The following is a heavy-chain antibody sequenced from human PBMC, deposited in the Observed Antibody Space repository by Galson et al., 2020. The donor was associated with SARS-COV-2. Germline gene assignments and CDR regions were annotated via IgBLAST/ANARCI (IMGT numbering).Heavy chain of an antibody. CDR2: ISAYNGNT. D-gene: IGHD3-22*01. J-gene: IGHJ3*02. CDR1: AYTFTNYG. CDR3: ALPSKLYYYDTRDDAFDI. V-gene: IGHV1-18*01. Sequence: ASVKVSCKASAYTFTNYGISWVRQAPGQGLEWMGWISAYNGNTNYAQNLQGRVTMTTDTSTSTAYMELRSLRSDDTAVYYCALPSKLYYYDTRDDAFDIWGQGTMVTVSS.